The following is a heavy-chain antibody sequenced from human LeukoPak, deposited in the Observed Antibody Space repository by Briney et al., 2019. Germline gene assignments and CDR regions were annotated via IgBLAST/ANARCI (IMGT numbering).Heavy chain of an antibody. CDR3: ARGSYGDFDY. CDR1: GFTFSTYT. D-gene: IGHD4-17*01. V-gene: IGHV3-21*01. J-gene: IGHJ4*02. CDR2: ISYTSSYI. Sequence: AGGSLRLSCAASGFTFSTYTMNWVRQAPGKGLEWVSSISYTSSYIYYADSVKGRFTISRDNAKNSLYLQMNSLRAEDTAVYYCARGSYGDFDYWGQGTLVTVSS.